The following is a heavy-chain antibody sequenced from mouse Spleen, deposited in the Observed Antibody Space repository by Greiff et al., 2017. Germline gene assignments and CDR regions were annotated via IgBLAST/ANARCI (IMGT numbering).Heavy chain of an antibody. D-gene: IGHD4-1*01. CDR3: ARRDNWDNWYFDV. CDR1: GFTFSSYG. V-gene: IGHV5-6*01. Sequence: EVQVVESGGDLVKPGGSLKLSCAASGFTFSSYGMSWVRQTPDKRLEWVATISSGGSYTYYPDSVKGRVTISRDNAKNTLYLQMSSLKSEDTAMYYCARRDNWDNWYFDVWGTGTTVTVSS. CDR2: ISSGGSYT. J-gene: IGHJ1*03.